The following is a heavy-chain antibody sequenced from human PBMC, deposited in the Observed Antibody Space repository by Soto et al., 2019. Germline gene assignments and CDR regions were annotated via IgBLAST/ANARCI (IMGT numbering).Heavy chain of an antibody. Sequence: SETLSLTCTVSGGSISSGNYYWSWIRQPPGKGLEWIGFISYSGTTHYSASLRSRVSILLDMSKNQFSLKLTSVTAADTAMYYCAREEVAYFGSGSHNWFDPWGQGTLVTVSS. CDR2: ISYSGTT. J-gene: IGHJ5*02. CDR3: AREEVAYFGSGSHNWFDP. V-gene: IGHV4-30-4*01. D-gene: IGHD3-10*01. CDR1: GGSISSGNYY.